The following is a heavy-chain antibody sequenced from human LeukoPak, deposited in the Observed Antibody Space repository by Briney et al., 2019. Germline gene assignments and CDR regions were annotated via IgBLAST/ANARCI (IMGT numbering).Heavy chain of an antibody. J-gene: IGHJ3*02. CDR2: IKQDGSEK. CDR1: GFTFSSYA. D-gene: IGHD6-19*01. CDR3: AREPVRYSSGWGAFDI. Sequence: GGSLRLSCAASGFTFSSYAMSWVRQAPGKGLEWVANIKQDGSEKYYVDSVKGRFTISRDNAKNSLYLQMNSLRAEDTAVYYCAREPVRYSSGWGAFDIWGQGTMVTVSS. V-gene: IGHV3-7*01.